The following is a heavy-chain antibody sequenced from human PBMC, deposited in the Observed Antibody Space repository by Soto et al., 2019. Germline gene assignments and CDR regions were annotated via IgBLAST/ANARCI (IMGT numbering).Heavy chain of an antibody. J-gene: IGHJ4*02. V-gene: IGHV1-69*06. Sequence: QVQLVQSGAEVKKPGSSVKVSCKASGGTFSSYSINWVRQAPGQGLEWMGEIIPIFGTANYAQKFQGGVTITADKSTSTAYMELSSLRSEDTAVYYCARDGGRHSGGIDYWGQGTLVTVSS. CDR1: GGTFSSYS. D-gene: IGHD1-26*01. CDR3: ARDGGRHSGGIDY. CDR2: IIPIFGTA.